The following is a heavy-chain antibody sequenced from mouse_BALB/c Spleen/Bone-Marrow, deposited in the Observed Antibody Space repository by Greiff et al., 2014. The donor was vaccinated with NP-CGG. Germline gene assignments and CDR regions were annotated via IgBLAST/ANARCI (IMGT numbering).Heavy chain of an antibody. D-gene: IGHD2-3*01. CDR2: IDPYDSET. J-gene: IGHJ1*01. V-gene: IGHV1-74*01. Sequence: QVQLQQSGAELVRPGASVKLSCKASGYTFTSYWMNWVKQRPEQGLEWIGRIDPYDSETHYNQKFKDKAILTVDKSSSTAYMQLSSLTSEDSAVYYCASYDDYYEGDWYFDVWGAGTTVTVSS. CDR3: ASYDDYYEGDWYFDV. CDR1: GYTFTSYW.